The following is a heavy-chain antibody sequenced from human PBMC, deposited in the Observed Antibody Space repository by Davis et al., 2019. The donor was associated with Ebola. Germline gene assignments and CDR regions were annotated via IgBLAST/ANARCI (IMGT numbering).Heavy chain of an antibody. CDR3: AREQWLVSGRAAFDI. V-gene: IGHV1-2*04. Sequence: ASVKVSCNASAYTSTGYYMHRVRQPPGQGREWMGWINPNSGGTNYAQKFQGWVTMTRDTSISTAYMELSRLRSDDTAVYYCAREQWLVSGRAAFDIWGQGTMVTVSS. J-gene: IGHJ3*02. CDR1: AYTSTGYY. CDR2: INPNSGGT. D-gene: IGHD6-19*01.